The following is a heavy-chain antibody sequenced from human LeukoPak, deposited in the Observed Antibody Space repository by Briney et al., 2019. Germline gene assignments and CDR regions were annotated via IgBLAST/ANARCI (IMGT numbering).Heavy chain of an antibody. Sequence: GGSLRLSCAASGFTFSDYGMHWVRQAPGKGLEWVAFIRNDGSNDYYPDSVKGRFTISRDNSRNTLYLQMNSLRAKDTAFYYCAKGGSSSHNWFDPWGQGTRVTVSS. CDR1: GFTFSDYG. J-gene: IGHJ5*02. CDR3: AKGGSSSHNWFDP. V-gene: IGHV3-30*02. CDR2: IRNDGSND. D-gene: IGHD6-13*01.